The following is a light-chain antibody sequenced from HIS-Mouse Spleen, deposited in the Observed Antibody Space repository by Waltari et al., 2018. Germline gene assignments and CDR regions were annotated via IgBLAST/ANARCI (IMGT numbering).Light chain of an antibody. CDR3: YSTDSSGNHRV. J-gene: IGLJ2*01. V-gene: IGLV3-10*01. CDR1: ALPTQY. CDR2: GDS. Sequence: SYELPQPPSVSVSPGQTARITCPGDALPTQYAHWYQQKSGQAPVLGIYGDSKRPSGISGGFSGSRSGTMATLTISGAQVEDEADYYCYSTDSSGNHRVFGGGTKLTVL.